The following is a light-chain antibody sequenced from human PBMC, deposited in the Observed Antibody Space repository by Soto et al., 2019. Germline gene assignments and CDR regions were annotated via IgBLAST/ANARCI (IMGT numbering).Light chain of an antibody. V-gene: IGKV3-20*01. Sequence: EIVLTQSPGTLSLSPRERATISCRASQSVSSSYLAWYQQRPGQAPRFLIYGASSRATGIPDRFSGSGSGTDFTITSSRLEPEYFAVYYCQQYGSSYTFGQGTKLEIK. CDR3: QQYGSSYT. CDR2: GAS. CDR1: QSVSSSY. J-gene: IGKJ2*01.